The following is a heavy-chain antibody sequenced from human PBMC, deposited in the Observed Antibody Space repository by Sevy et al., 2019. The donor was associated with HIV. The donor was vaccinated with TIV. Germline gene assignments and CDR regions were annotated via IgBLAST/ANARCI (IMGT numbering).Heavy chain of an antibody. CDR3: ARTQYYYDSSGYPEGIDAFDI. CDR1: GFTFSSYE. J-gene: IGHJ3*02. D-gene: IGHD3-22*01. Sequence: GGSLRLSCAASGFTFSSYEMNWVRQAPGKGLEWVSYISSSGSTIYYADSVKGRFTISRENAKNSLYLQMNSLGAEETAVYYCARTQYYYDSSGYPEGIDAFDIWGQGTMVTVSS. CDR2: ISSSGSTI. V-gene: IGHV3-48*03.